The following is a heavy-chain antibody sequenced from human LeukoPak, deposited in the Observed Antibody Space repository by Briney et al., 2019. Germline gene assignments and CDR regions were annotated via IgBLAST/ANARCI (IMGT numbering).Heavy chain of an antibody. CDR1: GGSFSSGSYY. D-gene: IGHD3-16*01. J-gene: IGHJ4*02. CDR3: ARAPAMAYFDY. CDR2: ISNTGNA. Sequence: SETLSLTCTVSGGSFSSGSYYWSWIRQHPGKGLEWIGYISNTGNAYYDPSLKSRVSISIDTSKRQFSLKVRSVTAADTAVYYCARAPAMAYFDYWGQGTLVSVS. V-gene: IGHV4-31*03.